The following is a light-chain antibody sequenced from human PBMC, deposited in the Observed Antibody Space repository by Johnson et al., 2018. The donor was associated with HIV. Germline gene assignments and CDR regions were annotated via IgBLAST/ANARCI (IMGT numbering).Light chain of an antibody. CDR1: SSNIGRNY. V-gene: IGLV1-51*01. CDR2: DNN. J-gene: IGLJ1*01. CDR3: GTWDSSLSAYV. Sequence: QSALTQPPSVSAAPGQKVTISCSGSSSNIGRNYVSWYQQLPGTAPKLLIFDNNKRPSGIPDRFSASKSGTSATLGITGLQTGDEADYYCGTWDSSLSAYVFGTVTKVTVL.